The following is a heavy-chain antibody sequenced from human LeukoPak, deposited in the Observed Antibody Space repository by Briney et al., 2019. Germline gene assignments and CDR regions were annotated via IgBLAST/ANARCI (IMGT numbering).Heavy chain of an antibody. V-gene: IGHV3-23*01. CDR2: ISSTGGTT. CDR3: AKEGKIAAAGNYYFDY. J-gene: IGHJ4*02. CDR1: GITFSSYG. D-gene: IGHD6-13*01. Sequence: RGGSLRLSCAASGITFSSYGMSWVRRAPGKGLEWVSSISSTGGTTYYADSVKGRFTISRDNSKNTLYLQMNSLRAEDTAVYYCAKEGKIAAAGNYYFDYWGQGTLVTVSS.